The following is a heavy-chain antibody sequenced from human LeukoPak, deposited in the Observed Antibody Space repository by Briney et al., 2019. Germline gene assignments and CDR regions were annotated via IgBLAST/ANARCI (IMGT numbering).Heavy chain of an antibody. CDR2: IYYSGST. V-gene: IGHV4-30-4*01. Sequence: SETLSLTCTVSGGSISSGDYYWSWIRQPSGKGLEWIGYIYYSGSTYYNPSLKSRVTMSVDTSKNQFSLKLSSVTAADTAVYYCARELGGVEHGGKSFDSWGQGTLVTVSS. CDR3: ARELGGVEHGGKSFDS. J-gene: IGHJ4*02. D-gene: IGHD4-23*01. CDR1: GGSISSGDYY.